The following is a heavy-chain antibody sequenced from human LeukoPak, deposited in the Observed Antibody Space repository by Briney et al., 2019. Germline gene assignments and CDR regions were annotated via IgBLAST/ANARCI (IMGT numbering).Heavy chain of an antibody. CDR1: GFTFSNYA. CDR2: INGGGVST. CDR3: AKSQEARYYFDY. J-gene: IGHJ4*02. Sequence: GGSLRLSCAASGFTFSNYAMTWVRQAPGKGLEWVSAINGGGVSTYYADSVKGRFTISRDSSKNTLYLQLNSLRAEDTAVYYCAKSQEARYYFDYCGQGILVTISS. V-gene: IGHV3-23*01.